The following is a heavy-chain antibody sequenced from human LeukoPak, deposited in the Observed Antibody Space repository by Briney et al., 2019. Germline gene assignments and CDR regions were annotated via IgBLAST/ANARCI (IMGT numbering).Heavy chain of an antibody. Sequence: PSETLSLTCTASGGSISSNNFYWGWIRQPPGKGLDWIGSIYYSGNTFYNPSLHSRATISVDTSKNQSSLKVTSMAAADTAVYYCARQIVSCVRGSCYLRVFDYWGQGPLVTVSS. J-gene: IGHJ4*02. CDR1: GGSISSNNFY. CDR2: IYYSGNT. V-gene: IGHV4-39*01. D-gene: IGHD2-2*01. CDR3: ARQIVSCVRGSCYLRVFDY.